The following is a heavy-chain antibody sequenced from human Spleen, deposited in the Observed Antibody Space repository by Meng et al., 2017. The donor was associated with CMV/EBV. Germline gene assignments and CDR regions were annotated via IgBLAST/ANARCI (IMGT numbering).Heavy chain of an antibody. D-gene: IGHD3-16*01. J-gene: IGHJ4*02. CDR2: IKGDGSEK. CDR3: ARQWDYGYNSLDY. CDR1: GFTFSSYW. Sequence: GESLKISCAASGFTFSSYWMSWVRQTPGKGLEWVANIKGDGSEKYHVDSLGGRFTISRDNAKNSLYLQMNSLRVEDTAVYYCARQWDYGYNSLDYWGQGTLVTVSS. V-gene: IGHV3-7*01.